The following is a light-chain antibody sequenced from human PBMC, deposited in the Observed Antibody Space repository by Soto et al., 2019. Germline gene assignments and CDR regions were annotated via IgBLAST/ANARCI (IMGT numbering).Light chain of an antibody. Sequence: QSVLTQPPSASGSPGQSVTTSCTGTSTDVGGSNFVCWYQQHPGKAPKLMIYEVTKRPSGVPDRFSGSKSGNTASLTVSGLQAEDEASYYCSSYGGRNNLLFGGGTKVTVL. CDR3: SSYGGRNNLL. CDR2: EVT. J-gene: IGLJ2*01. V-gene: IGLV2-8*01. CDR1: STDVGGSNF.